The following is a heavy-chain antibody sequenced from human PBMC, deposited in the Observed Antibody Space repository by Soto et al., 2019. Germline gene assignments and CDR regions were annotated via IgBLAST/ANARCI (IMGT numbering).Heavy chain of an antibody. V-gene: IGHV3-23*01. CDR3: SKDRQWVVQFPFDY. Sequence: GGSLRLSCAASGFTFSSYAMSWVRQAPGKGLEWVSAISGSGGSTYYADSVKGRFTISRDNSKNTLYLQMNSLRAEDTAVYYCSKDRQWVVQFPFDYWGQGALVTVSS. D-gene: IGHD6-19*01. CDR2: ISGSGGST. CDR1: GFTFSSYA. J-gene: IGHJ4*02.